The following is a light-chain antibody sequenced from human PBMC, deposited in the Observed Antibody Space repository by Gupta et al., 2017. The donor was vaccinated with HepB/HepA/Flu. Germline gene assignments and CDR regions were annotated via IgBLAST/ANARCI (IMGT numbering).Light chain of an antibody. J-gene: IGKJ4*01. V-gene: IGKV3-15*01. CDR2: GAS. CDR3: QQYNNWPPLT. CDR1: QSVSSN. Sequence: EIVLTQSPATLSVSPGERATLSCRASQSVSSNLAWYQQKPGQAPRLLIYGASTRATGIPARLSGSGCGTEFTLTISSLQSEDFAVYYCQQYNNWPPLTFGGGTKVEIK.